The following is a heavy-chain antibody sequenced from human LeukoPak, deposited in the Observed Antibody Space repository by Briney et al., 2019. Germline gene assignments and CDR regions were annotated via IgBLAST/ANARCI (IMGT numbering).Heavy chain of an antibody. Sequence: SETLSLTCTVSGGSISSSSYYWGWIRQPPGKGLEWIGSIYYSGSTYYNPSLKSRVTMSVDTSKNQFSLKLSSVTAADTAVYYCARDVLRSSWPYYYYYYMDVWGKGTTVTISS. CDR3: ARDVLRSSWPYYYYYYMDV. CDR2: IYYSGST. D-gene: IGHD6-13*01. CDR1: GGSISSSSYY. V-gene: IGHV4-39*07. J-gene: IGHJ6*03.